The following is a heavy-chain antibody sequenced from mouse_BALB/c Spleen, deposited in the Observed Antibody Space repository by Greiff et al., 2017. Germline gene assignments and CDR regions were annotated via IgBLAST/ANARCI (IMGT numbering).Heavy chain of an antibody. D-gene: IGHD2-2*01. Sequence: VQLKESGPGLVKPSQSLSLTCTVTGYSITSDYAWNWIRQFPGNKLEWMGYISYSGSTSYNPSLKSRISITRDTSKNQFFLQLNSVTTEDTATYYCARRGGNGYPFDYWGQGTTLTVSS. J-gene: IGHJ2*01. CDR3: ARRGGNGYPFDY. CDR1: GYSITSDYA. V-gene: IGHV3-2*02. CDR2: ISYSGST.